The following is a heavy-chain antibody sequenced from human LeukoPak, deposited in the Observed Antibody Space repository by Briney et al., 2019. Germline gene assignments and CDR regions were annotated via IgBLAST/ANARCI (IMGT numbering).Heavy chain of an antibody. D-gene: IGHD6-19*01. CDR2: ISWNSGSI. Sequence: PGRSLRLSCAASGFTFDDYAMHWVRQAPGKGLEWVSGISWNSGSIGYADSVKGRFTISRVNAKNSLYLQMNSLRAEDTALYYCAKDLQTGYSSGWFDYWGQGTLVTVSS. CDR1: GFTFDDYA. J-gene: IGHJ4*02. V-gene: IGHV3-9*01. CDR3: AKDLQTGYSSGWFDY.